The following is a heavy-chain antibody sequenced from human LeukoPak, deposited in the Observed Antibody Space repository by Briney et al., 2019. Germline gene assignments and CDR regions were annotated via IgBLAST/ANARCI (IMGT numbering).Heavy chain of an antibody. D-gene: IGHD6-13*01. J-gene: IGHJ4*02. CDR2: ISGDGAIT. CDR1: VCSFHDYA. V-gene: IGHV3-43*02. CDR3: TNPQHGSSWWTTGY. Sequence: PGGSLRLSFAGSVCSFHDYAMLGVRQAPGKGLEWVSLISGDGAITHYADSVKGRFTISRDNSKDSLYLKINGLRIEDTALYYCTNPQHGSSWWTTGYWGQGTVVTVSS.